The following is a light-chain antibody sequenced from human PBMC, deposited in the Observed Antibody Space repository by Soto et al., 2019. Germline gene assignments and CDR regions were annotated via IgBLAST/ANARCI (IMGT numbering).Light chain of an antibody. J-gene: IGKJ4*01. CDR3: QQYNNWTPLT. Sequence: EIVMTQSPATLSVSPGDRATLSCRASQSVSSSLAWYQQIPGQAPRLLIYDASTRATGIPARLGGSGSGTEFTLTISSLQSEDFAVYYCQQYNNWTPLTFGGGTKVELK. CDR1: QSVSSS. CDR2: DAS. V-gene: IGKV3-15*01.